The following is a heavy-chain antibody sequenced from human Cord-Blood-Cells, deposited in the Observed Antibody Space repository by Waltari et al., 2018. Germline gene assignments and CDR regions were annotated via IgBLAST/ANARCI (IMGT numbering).Heavy chain of an antibody. D-gene: IGHD3-9*01. J-gene: IGHJ4*02. Sequence: EVQLVESGGGVVRPGGSLRLSCAASGFTFDDYGMSWVRQAPGKGVEVVSGINWNGGITGYADSVKGRFTMSRDNAKNSLYLQMNSLRAEDTALYYCARGLPYYDILTGYYDYWGQGTLVTVSS. CDR3: ARGLPYYDILTGYYDY. CDR1: GFTFDDYG. CDR2: INWNGGIT. V-gene: IGHV3-20*04.